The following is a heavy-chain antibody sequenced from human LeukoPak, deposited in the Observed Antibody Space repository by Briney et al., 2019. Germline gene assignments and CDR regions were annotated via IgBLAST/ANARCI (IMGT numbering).Heavy chain of an antibody. J-gene: IGHJ6*03. V-gene: IGHV1-8*01. CDR1: GYTSTSYD. D-gene: IGHD3-10*01. CDR3: ARVTLRLWFRELLYPTYYYYYMDV. Sequence: ASVKVSCKASGYTSTSYDINWVRQATGQGLERMGWMNPNSGNTGYAQKFQGRVTMTRNTSISTAYMELSSLRSEDTAVYYCARVTLRLWFRELLYPTYYYYYMDVWGKGTTVTVSS. CDR2: MNPNSGNT.